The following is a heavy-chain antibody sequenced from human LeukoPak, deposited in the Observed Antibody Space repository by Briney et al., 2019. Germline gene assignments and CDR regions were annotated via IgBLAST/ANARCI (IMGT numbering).Heavy chain of an antibody. D-gene: IGHD3-3*01. CDR3: ARDRSPYYDFWSGNTHFDY. V-gene: IGHV3-30-3*01. Sequence: GSLRLSCAASGFTFSSYAMHWVRQAPGKGLEWVAVISYDGSNKYYADSVKGRFTISRDNSKNTLYLQMNSLRAEDTAVYYCARDRSPYYDFWSGNTHFDYWGQGTLVTVSS. CDR2: ISYDGSNK. J-gene: IGHJ4*02. CDR1: GFTFSSYA.